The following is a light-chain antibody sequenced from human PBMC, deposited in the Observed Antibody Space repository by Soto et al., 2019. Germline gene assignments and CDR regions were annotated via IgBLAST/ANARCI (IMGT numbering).Light chain of an antibody. Sequence: DIQMTQSPSTLSASVGDRVTITCRASQSISSWLAWYQQKPGKAPKLLIYDASSLESGVPSRFSGSGSGTEFTLTISSLQPDDFATYYCQQYKSYWVTFGQGTKVEIK. CDR1: QSISSW. CDR3: QQYKSYWVT. J-gene: IGKJ1*01. V-gene: IGKV1-5*01. CDR2: DAS.